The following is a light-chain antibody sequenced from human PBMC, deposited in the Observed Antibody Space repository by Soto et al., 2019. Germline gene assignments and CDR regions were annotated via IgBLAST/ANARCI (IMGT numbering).Light chain of an antibody. J-gene: IGKJ2*01. CDR2: GAS. V-gene: IGKV3-15*01. Sequence: EIVMTQSPATLSVSPGERVTLSCRASQSVYSNLAWHQEKPGQAPRLLIYGASTRATGIPGRFSGSGSGTELTLTISSLQSEEFAVYYCQQYNNWPPYTFGQGTKLEIK. CDR1: QSVYSN. CDR3: QQYNNWPPYT.